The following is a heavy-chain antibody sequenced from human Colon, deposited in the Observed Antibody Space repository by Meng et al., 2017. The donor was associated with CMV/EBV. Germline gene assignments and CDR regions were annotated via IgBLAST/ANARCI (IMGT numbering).Heavy chain of an antibody. V-gene: IGHV3-48*03. CDR2: ISSSGSTI. CDR3: ARDPCSSTSCYTYYGMDV. CDR1: GFKFDDYG. D-gene: IGHD2-2*01. Sequence: GESLKISCAASGFKFDDYGMNWVRQAPGKGLEWVSYISSSGSTIYYADSVKGRFTISRDNAKNSLYLQMNSLRAEDTAVYYCARDPCSSTSCYTYYGMDVWGQGTTVTVSS. J-gene: IGHJ6*02.